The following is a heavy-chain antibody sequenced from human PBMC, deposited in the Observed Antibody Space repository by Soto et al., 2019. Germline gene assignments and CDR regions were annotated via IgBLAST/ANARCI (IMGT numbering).Heavy chain of an antibody. Sequence: SETLSITCTVSCGSNTTGVSYWSWIRQHPGKGLEWIGNIYQSGNTYYNPSLKSRLTISVETSNNHFSLMVDSVTAADTAVYYCARARFQVLYGKPYFDSWGQGTLVHVSS. CDR1: CGSNTTGVSY. CDR3: ARARFQVLYGKPYFDS. CDR2: IYQSGNT. J-gene: IGHJ4*02. V-gene: IGHV4-31*03. D-gene: IGHD2-2*02.